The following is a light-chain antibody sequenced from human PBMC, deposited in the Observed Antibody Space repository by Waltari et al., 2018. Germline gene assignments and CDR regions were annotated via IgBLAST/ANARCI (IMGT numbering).Light chain of an antibody. CDR3: QQYGNSLWT. CDR2: DSS. CDR1: QGVSDNY. J-gene: IGKJ1*01. Sequence: EIVFTQSPTTLSVSPGERATLSCRASQGVSDNYLAWYQQRPGQAPMLLIFDSSSRASGIPDRFSAGGSGTDFTLTIRGLEPEDSAVYYCQQYGNSLWTFGQGTRVEI. V-gene: IGKV3-20*01.